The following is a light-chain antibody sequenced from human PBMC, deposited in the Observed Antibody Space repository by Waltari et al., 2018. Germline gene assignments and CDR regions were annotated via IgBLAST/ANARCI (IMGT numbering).Light chain of an antibody. J-gene: IGLJ2*01. V-gene: IGLV2-14*01. CDR1: SSDIGAYNR. Sequence: HSALTQPASVSGSPGQSITISCIGTSSDIGAYNRVSWYQQYPGKAPKLMIYDVTIRPSGVSERFSGSKSDNTASLTISGLQAEDEAVYFCSSSTSSSTLDVFGGGTRLTVL. CDR3: SSSTSSSTLDV. CDR2: DVT.